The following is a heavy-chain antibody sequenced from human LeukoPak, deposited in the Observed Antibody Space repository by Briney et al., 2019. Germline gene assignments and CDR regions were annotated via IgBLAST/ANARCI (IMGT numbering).Heavy chain of an antibody. D-gene: IGHD2-15*01. Sequence: PGGSLRLSCAASGFTFSNYAMSWVRQAPGGGLEWVSAISGSGDTTFHADSVKGRFTTSRVNSKNTLSLQMSGLRVEDSAVYFCAKDTSAWWYHRAYMNVWGTGTTVTVSS. CDR3: AKDTSAWWYHRAYMNV. CDR2: ISGSGDTT. V-gene: IGHV3-23*01. CDR1: GFTFSNYA. J-gene: IGHJ6*03.